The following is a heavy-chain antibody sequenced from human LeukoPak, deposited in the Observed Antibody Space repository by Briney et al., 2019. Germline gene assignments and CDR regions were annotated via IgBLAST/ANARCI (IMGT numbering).Heavy chain of an antibody. V-gene: IGHV4-59*01. CDR3: ARVRPNVRTIFGVVITRANFGMDV. J-gene: IGHJ6*02. CDR1: GGSISSYY. CDR2: IYYSGST. D-gene: IGHD3-3*01. Sequence: SETLSLTCTVSGGSISSYYWSWIRQPLGKGLEWIGYIYYSGSTNYNPSLKSRVTISVDTSKNQFSLKLSSVTAADTAVYYCARVRPNVRTIFGVVITRANFGMDVWGQGTTVTVSS.